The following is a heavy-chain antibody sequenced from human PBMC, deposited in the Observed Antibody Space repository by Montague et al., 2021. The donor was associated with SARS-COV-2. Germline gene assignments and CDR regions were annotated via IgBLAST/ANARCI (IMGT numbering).Heavy chain of an antibody. J-gene: IGHJ4*02. D-gene: IGHD3-10*01. CDR3: AGGYGSGSYSS. CDR2: TYYRSKWYN. CDR1: GDSVSSNSAA. Sequence: CAISGDSVSSNSAAWNWIRQSPSIGLAWLGRTYYRSKWYNDYAVSVKSRITINPDTSKNQFSLQLNSVTPEDTAVYYCAGGYGSGSYSSWGQGTLVTVSS. V-gene: IGHV6-1*01.